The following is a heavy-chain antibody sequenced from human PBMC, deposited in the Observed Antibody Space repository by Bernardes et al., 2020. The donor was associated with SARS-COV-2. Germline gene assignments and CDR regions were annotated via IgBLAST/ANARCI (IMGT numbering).Heavy chain of an antibody. CDR3: ARPGLEDYRSGGFRFDH. CDR2: IYYSGGT. Sequence: SETLSLTCSVSNGSIRSSAYYWGWIRQPPGKGLEWIGSIYYSGGTSYNPSLKGRVTISLDTSKNQFSLKLTSVTAADTATYYCARPGLEDYRSGGFRFDHWGQGTLVTVSS. J-gene: IGHJ4*02. V-gene: IGHV4-39*01. CDR1: NGSIRSSAYY. D-gene: IGHD3-10*01.